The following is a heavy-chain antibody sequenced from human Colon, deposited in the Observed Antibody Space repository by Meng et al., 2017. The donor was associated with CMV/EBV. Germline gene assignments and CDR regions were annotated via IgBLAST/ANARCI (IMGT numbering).Heavy chain of an antibody. CDR3: AREIWGAVAGTGNFDD. Sequence: QVQLVQAGAEVKNPGASVKVSCKASGYTFTDYFMHWVRQAPGQGLEWMGWIKPNSGGTNYAQKFQGRVTMTRDTSISTAYMELKRLRSDDTAVYYCAREIWGAVAGTGNFDDWGQGTLVTVSS. CDR1: GYTFTDYF. CDR2: IKPNSGGT. D-gene: IGHD6-13*01. V-gene: IGHV1-2*02. J-gene: IGHJ4*02.